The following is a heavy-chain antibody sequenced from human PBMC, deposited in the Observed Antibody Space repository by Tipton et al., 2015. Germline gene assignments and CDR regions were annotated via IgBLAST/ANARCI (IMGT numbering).Heavy chain of an antibody. CDR1: GGSISSYY. J-gene: IGHJ5*02. CDR3: ARDYVYNWFDP. CDR2: IYYSGST. D-gene: IGHD3-10*02. Sequence: LRLSCTVSGGSISSYYWSWIRQPPGKGLEWIGYIYYSGSTNYNPSLKSRVTISVGTSKNQFSLKLSSVTAADTAVYYCARDYVYNWFDPWGQGTLVTVSS. V-gene: IGHV4-59*01.